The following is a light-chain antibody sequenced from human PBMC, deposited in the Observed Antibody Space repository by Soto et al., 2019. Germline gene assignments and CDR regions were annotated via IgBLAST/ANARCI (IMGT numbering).Light chain of an antibody. Sequence: QSVLTQPPSVSVSPGQSVAISCTGTSSDVGNYNRVSWYQQPPGTAPKLMIYDVSNRPSGVPDRFSGSKSGNTASLTISGLQADDEADYYCSSYTSSSTYVFGTGTKVTVL. CDR1: SSDVGNYNR. J-gene: IGLJ1*01. CDR3: SSYTSSSTYV. CDR2: DVS. V-gene: IGLV2-18*02.